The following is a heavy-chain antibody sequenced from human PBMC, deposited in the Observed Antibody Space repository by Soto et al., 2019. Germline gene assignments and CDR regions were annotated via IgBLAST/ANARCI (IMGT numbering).Heavy chain of an antibody. V-gene: IGHV2-70*04. CDR1: GFSLDTYQMR. D-gene: IGHD6-19*01. Sequence: SGPTLVNPTQTLTLTCTFSGFSLDTYQMRVIWIRQPPGKALEWLARIDWDNDQFYNPSLRTRLTISKDTSKSQVVLTLTNVDPADTATYYCKRTLQKWRVLEHWGPGTLVTVSS. CDR2: IDWDNDQ. CDR3: KRTLQKWRVLEH. J-gene: IGHJ1*01.